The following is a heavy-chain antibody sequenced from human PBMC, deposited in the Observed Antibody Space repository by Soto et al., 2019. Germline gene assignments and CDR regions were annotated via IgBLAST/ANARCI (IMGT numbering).Heavy chain of an antibody. CDR2: ISISSSYI. Sequence: PGGSMRLSCAASGITFSSYSMNWVRQAPGKGLEWVSSISISSSYIYYAASVKGRFTISRDNAKNSLYLQMNSLRAEDTAVYYCARERFLDWLTDAFDIWGQGKMVTV. V-gene: IGHV3-21*01. CDR1: GITFSSYS. D-gene: IGHD3-3*01. J-gene: IGHJ3*02. CDR3: ARERFLDWLTDAFDI.